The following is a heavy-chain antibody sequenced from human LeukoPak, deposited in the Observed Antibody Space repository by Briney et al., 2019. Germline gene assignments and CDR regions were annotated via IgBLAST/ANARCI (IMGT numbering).Heavy chain of an antibody. Sequence: ASVKVSCKASGYTFTSYGISWVRQAPGQGLEWMGGIIPIFGTANYAQKFQGRVTITADESTSTAYMELSSLRSEDTAVYYCARDLYDSSGLGRGAFDIWGQGTMVTVSS. CDR3: ARDLYDSSGLGRGAFDI. V-gene: IGHV1-69*13. CDR2: IIPIFGTA. CDR1: GYTFTSYG. J-gene: IGHJ3*02. D-gene: IGHD3-22*01.